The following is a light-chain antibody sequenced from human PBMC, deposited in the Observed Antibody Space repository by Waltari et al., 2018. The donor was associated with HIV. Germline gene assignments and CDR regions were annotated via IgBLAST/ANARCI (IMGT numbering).Light chain of an antibody. Sequence: QSVLTQPPSASGTPGQRVTISCSGDKSNIGGNYVYWYQQVPGTAPKLLVYKDNQRPSGVPDRFSASESGTSASLAISGLRSEDEADYYCVAWDGRLSGWVFGGGTKLTVL. CDR2: KDN. V-gene: IGLV1-47*01. CDR1: KSNIGGNY. CDR3: VAWDGRLSGWV. J-gene: IGLJ3*02.